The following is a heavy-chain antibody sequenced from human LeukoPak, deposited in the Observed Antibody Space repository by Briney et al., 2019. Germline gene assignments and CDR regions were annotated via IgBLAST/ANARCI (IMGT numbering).Heavy chain of an antibody. CDR1: GASIRNNY. D-gene: IGHD3-10*01. CDR2: IYHTGAT. Sequence: SETLSLTCTVSGASIRNNYWTWIRQTPGKGLEWIGYIYHTGATSYNPSLKSRVSMSVDMSKEQFSVKLTSVTAADTAVYFCARRGKLPRAGISSAFDVWGQGTMVIVTS. J-gene: IGHJ3*01. V-gene: IGHV4-59*08. CDR3: ARRGKLPRAGISSAFDV.